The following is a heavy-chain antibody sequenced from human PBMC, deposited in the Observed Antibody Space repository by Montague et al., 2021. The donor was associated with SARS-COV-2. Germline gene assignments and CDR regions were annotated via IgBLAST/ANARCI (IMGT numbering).Heavy chain of an antibody. CDR2: VYTTGST. D-gene: IGHD1-26*01. Sequence: TLSLTCTVSGVSISSGSYSWSWIRPPAGKGLKSIVSVYTTGSTNYNPSLESRATLSVDTSKNQFSLKLSSVTAADTAVYFCATTGFSGKTWFDLWGQGTLVAVSS. CDR1: GVSISSGSYS. V-gene: IGHV4-61*02. J-gene: IGHJ5*02. CDR3: ATTGFSGKTWFDL.